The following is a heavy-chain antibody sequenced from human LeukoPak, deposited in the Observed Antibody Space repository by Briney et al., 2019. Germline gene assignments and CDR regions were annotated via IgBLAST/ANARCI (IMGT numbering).Heavy chain of an antibody. CDR3: ARAMYSSSLYYYGMDV. J-gene: IGHJ6*02. D-gene: IGHD6-6*01. V-gene: IGHV4-59*01. CDR1: GGSISSYF. Sequence: SETLSLTCTVSGGSISSYFWSWIRQPPGKRLEWIGYIYYSGSTNYNPSLKSRVTISVDTSKNQFSPKLSSVTAADTAVYYCARAMYSSSLYYYGMDVWGQGTTVTVSS. CDR2: IYYSGST.